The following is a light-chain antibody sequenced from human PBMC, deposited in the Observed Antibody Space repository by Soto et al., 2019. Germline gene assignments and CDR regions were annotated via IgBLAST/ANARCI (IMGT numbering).Light chain of an antibody. CDR3: QNYNSAPLT. J-gene: IGKJ4*01. CDR1: QGIGNF. V-gene: IGKV1-27*01. Sequence: DIQMTQSPSSLSASVGDRVTITCRASQGIGNFLAWYQQTPGKVPKLLIYAASTLQSGVPSRFSGSASGTDVTLTIGSLQPEDVATYYCQNYNSAPLTFGGGTKVEIK. CDR2: AAS.